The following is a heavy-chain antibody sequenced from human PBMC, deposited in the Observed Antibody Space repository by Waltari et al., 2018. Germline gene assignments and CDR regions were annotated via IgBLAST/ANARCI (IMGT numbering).Heavy chain of an antibody. CDR2: MNPNSGNT. D-gene: IGHD3-3*01. Sequence: GYTFTSYDINWVRQATGQGLEWMGWMNPNSGNTGYAQKFQGRVTITRNTSISTAYMELSSLRSEDTAVYYCARGRHITIFGVVIMGYWGQGTLVTVSS. V-gene: IGHV1-8*03. CDR1: GYTFTSYD. CDR3: ARGRHITIFGVVIMGY. J-gene: IGHJ4*02.